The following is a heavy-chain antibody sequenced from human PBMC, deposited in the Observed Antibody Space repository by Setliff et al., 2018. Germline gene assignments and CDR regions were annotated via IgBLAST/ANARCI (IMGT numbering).Heavy chain of an antibody. CDR1: GFTVSTFS. D-gene: IGHD3-22*01. CDR3: VRGSAYSSGSFDC. J-gene: IGHJ4*02. V-gene: IGHV3-74*01. CDR2: INSDGSTT. Sequence: GGSLRLSCAASGFTVSTFSMHWVRQTPVKGLEWVSRINSDGSTTTYADSVKGRFTISRDNGKNTVYLQMNSLRAEDTAMYYCVRGSAYSSGSFDCWGQGTLVTVSS.